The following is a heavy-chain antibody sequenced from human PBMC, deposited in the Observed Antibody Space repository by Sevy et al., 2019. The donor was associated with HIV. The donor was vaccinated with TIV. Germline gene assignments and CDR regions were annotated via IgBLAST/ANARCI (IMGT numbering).Heavy chain of an antibody. CDR2: IIPIFGTA. J-gene: IGHJ6*02. D-gene: IGHD3-22*01. CDR1: GGTFSSYA. V-gene: IGHV1-69*13. CDR3: AGEYYYDSSGYYQSITYYYYYGMDV. Sequence: ASVKVSCKASGGTFSSYAISWVRQAPGQGLEWMGGIIPIFGTANYAQKFQGRVTITADESTSTAYMELGSLRSEDTAVYYCAGEYYYDSSGYYQSITYYYYYGMDVWGQGTTVTVSS.